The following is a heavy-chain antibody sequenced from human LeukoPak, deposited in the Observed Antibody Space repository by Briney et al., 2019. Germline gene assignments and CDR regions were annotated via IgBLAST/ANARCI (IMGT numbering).Heavy chain of an antibody. CDR1: GYSFTSYW. V-gene: IGHV5-51*01. CDR2: FYPCDSDT. Sequence: GAPLKISCKGSGYSFTSYWIRCVRQMPGKGLEWMGIFYPCDSDTRYSLSFQGQVTIPTDKPIITAYLQWQTLKASHTAMYHCARHQHQDCLFDYWGQGTLVTVSS. CDR3: ARHQHQDCLFDY. D-gene: IGHD2-21*02. J-gene: IGHJ4*02.